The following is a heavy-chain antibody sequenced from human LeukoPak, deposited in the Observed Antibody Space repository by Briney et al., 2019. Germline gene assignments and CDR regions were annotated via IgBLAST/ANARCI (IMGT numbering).Heavy chain of an antibody. CDR3: ARRSCGMDI. V-gene: IGHV3-48*02. CDR2: ISSTSSTI. Sequence: GGSLRLSCAASGFTFSAYGINWVRQAPGKGLEWVSYISSTSSTIHYADAVKGRFTISRDNAKNSLYLQMNSLRDEDTAVYYCARRSCGMDIWGQGTTVTVSS. CDR1: GFTFSAYG. D-gene: IGHD1-26*01. J-gene: IGHJ6*02.